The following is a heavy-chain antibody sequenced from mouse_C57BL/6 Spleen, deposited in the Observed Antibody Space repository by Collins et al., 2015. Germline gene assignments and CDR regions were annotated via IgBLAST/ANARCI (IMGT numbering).Heavy chain of an antibody. CDR2: IFPGSGNT. J-gene: IGHJ2*01. CDR1: GYSFTSYY. V-gene: IGHV1-66*01. D-gene: IGHD2-4*01. CDR3: ARSAPTMITTRDYFDY. Sequence: QVQLQQSGPELVKPGASVKISCKASGYSFTSYYIHWVKQRPGQGLEWIGWIFPGSGNTKYNEKFKGKATLTADTSSSTAYMQLSSLTSEDSAVYFCARSAPTMITTRDYFDYWGQGTTLTVSS.